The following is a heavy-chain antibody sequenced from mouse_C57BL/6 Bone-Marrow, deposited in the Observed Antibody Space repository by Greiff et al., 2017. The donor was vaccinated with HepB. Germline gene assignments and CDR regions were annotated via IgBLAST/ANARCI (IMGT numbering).Heavy chain of an antibody. CDR2: ISNGGGST. Sequence: EVKLMESGGGLVQPGESLKLSCESNEYEFPSHDMYWVRQTPEKRLEWVAYISNGGGSTYYPDTVKGRFTISRDNAKDTLYLRMSRLKSEDAAMYYCARHGLRGYFDVWGTGTTVTVAS. CDR3: ARHGLRGYFDV. CDR1: EYEFPSHD. D-gene: IGHD2-4*01. V-gene: IGHV5-12*01. J-gene: IGHJ1*03.